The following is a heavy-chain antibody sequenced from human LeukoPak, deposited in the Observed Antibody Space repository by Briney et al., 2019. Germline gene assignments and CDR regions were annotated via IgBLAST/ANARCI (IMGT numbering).Heavy chain of an antibody. CDR1: GGSISSYY. CDR3: ARHRMYYDSSGYYWFDP. CDR2: IYTSGST. D-gene: IGHD3-22*01. Sequence: SETLSLTCTVSGGSISSYYWSWIRLPPGKGLEWIGYIYTSGSTNYNPSLKSRVTISVDTSKNQFSLKLSSVTAADTAVYYCARHRMYYDSSGYYWFDPWGQGTLVTVSS. J-gene: IGHJ5*02. V-gene: IGHV4-4*09.